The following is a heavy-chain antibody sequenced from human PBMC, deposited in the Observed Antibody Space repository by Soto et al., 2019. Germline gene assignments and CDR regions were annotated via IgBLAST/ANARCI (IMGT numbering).Heavy chain of an antibody. Sequence: EVQLVESGGGLVQPGRSLRLCCAASGFTFDDYAMPWVRQAPGKGLEWVSGISWNSGSIGYADAVKGRFTISRDNAKNSLYLQMNSLRAEDTALYYCAKDIFRGLLRLGELSPDFDYWGQGTLVTVSS. CDR1: GFTFDDYA. J-gene: IGHJ4*02. CDR3: AKDIFRGLLRLGELSPDFDY. D-gene: IGHD3-16*02. CDR2: ISWNSGSI. V-gene: IGHV3-9*01.